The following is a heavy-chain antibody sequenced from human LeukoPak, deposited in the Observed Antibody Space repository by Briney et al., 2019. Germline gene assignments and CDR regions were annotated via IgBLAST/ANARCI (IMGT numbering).Heavy chain of an antibody. D-gene: IGHD3-10*01. Sequence: ASVKVSCKASGGTFSSYAISWVRHAPGQGLEWMGGIIPIFGTANYAQKFQGRVTITADKSTSTAYMELSSLRSEDTAVYYCARAPIEAMVRGVLDYWGQGTLVTVSS. J-gene: IGHJ4*02. CDR3: ARAPIEAMVRGVLDY. V-gene: IGHV1-69*06. CDR2: IIPIFGTA. CDR1: GGTFSSYA.